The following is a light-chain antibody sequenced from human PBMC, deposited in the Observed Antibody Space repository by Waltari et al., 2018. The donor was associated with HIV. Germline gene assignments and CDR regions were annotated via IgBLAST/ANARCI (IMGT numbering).Light chain of an antibody. CDR1: SSNIGDNP. CDR3: ATWDDSLNEWV. V-gene: IGLV1-44*01. J-gene: IGLJ3*02. CDR2: SYN. Sequence: QSVLTQPPSASVTPGQRVPISCSGSSSNIGDNPVTWYHQVPGTAPQVLIYSYNQRPSGVPDRFSGSKSGTSVSLAISGLQSEDEADYYCATWDDSLNEWVFGGGTKLTVL.